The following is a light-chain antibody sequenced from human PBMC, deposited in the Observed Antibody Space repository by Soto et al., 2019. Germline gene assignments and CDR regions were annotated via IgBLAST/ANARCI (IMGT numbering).Light chain of an antibody. Sequence: EIVLTQSPGTLSLSPGERATLSCRASQSVSHNHLAWYQQKPGQAPRLLIYVASNRATAFPDRFSGSGSGTDFTLTISRLEPEDFAVYYCQDYGCSPYTFGQGTKLEIK. CDR2: VAS. CDR3: QDYGCSPYT. V-gene: IGKV3-20*01. J-gene: IGKJ2*01. CDR1: QSVSHNH.